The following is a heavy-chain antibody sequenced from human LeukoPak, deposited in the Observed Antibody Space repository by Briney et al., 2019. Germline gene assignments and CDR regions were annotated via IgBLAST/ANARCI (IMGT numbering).Heavy chain of an antibody. CDR1: GFTFSSYS. Sequence: GGSLRLSCAASGFTFSSYSMNWVRQAPGKGLEWVSSISSSSSYIYYADSVKGRFTISRDNAKNSLYLQMSSLRAEDTAVYYCARDNYYGSGSYYKTPYYYYGMDVWGKGTTVTVSS. D-gene: IGHD3-10*01. J-gene: IGHJ6*04. CDR3: ARDNYYGSGSYYKTPYYYYGMDV. CDR2: ISSSSSYI. V-gene: IGHV3-21*01.